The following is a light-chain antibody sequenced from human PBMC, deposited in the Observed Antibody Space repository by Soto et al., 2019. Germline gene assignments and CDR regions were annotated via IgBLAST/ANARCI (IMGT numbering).Light chain of an antibody. CDR3: YSYAGENLYV. CDR2: EGT. J-gene: IGLJ1*01. Sequence: QSALTQPASVSATPRQSITIPCTGTSSDLGSYKLVSWFQQHPGKVPKLLIYEGTKRPSGLSDRFSGSKSGNTASLTISGLQAEDEADYYCYSYAGENLYVFGTGTKVTVL. CDR1: SSDLGSYKL. V-gene: IGLV2-23*01.